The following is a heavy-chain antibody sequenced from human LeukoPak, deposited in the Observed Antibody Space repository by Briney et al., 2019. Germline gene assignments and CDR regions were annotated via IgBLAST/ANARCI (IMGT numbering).Heavy chain of an antibody. CDR2: INHSGST. D-gene: IGHD3-22*01. CDR1: GGSFSGYY. CDR3: ARGTRRYYDGSGYYYGEFDY. Sequence: SETLSLTCAVYGGSFSGYYWSWIRQPPGKGLEWIGEINHSGSTNYNPSLRSRLTMSVDTSKSQFSLNLKSVTAADTAVYYCARGTRRYYDGSGYYYGEFDYWGQGILVTVSS. V-gene: IGHV4-34*01. J-gene: IGHJ4*02.